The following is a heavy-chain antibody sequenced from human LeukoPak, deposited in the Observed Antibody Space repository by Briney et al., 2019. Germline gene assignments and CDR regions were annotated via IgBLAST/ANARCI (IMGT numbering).Heavy chain of an antibody. CDR1: GYTFTSYY. CDR2: INPSGGST. D-gene: IGHD2-21*02. J-gene: IGHJ4*02. V-gene: IGHV1-46*01. CDR3: ARELVTAKPWSKDFDY. Sequence: GASVKVSCKASGYTFTSYYMHWVRQAPGQGLEWMGIINPSGGSTSYAQKFQDRVTMTRDTSTSTVYMELSSLRSEDTAVYYCARELVTAKPWSKDFDYWGQGTLVTVSS.